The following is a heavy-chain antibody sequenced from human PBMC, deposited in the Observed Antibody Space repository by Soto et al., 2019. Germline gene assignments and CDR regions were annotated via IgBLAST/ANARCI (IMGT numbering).Heavy chain of an antibody. D-gene: IGHD4-17*01. CDR1: GFTFIAYA. J-gene: IGHJ3*02. Sequence: VSLRLSCAASGFTFIAYAMSFCRHTAWKGLEWVSGISASRGRTYYADSVKGRFTISSDNAKNTLYLQMNSLRAEDTAVYYCGKDPNGDYIGGFDMWGQGTMVTVSS. V-gene: IGHV3-23*01. CDR3: GKDPNGDYIGGFDM. CDR2: ISASRGRT.